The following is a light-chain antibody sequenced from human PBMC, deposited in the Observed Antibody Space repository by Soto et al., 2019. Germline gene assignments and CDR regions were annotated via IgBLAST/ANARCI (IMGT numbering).Light chain of an antibody. CDR2: GAS. J-gene: IGKJ1*01. Sequence: DIQLTQSPSFLSASVGDRVTITCRASQGISSYLAWYQQRPGKAPKLLMYGASTLQSGVPSRFSGSASGTTFTLTIKDLQPEDFATYYCQQLNNFPRTFGQGTKVE. V-gene: IGKV1-9*01. CDR1: QGISSY. CDR3: QQLNNFPRT.